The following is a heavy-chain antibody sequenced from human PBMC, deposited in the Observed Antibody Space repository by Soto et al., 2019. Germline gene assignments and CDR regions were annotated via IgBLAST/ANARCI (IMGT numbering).Heavy chain of an antibody. CDR1: GGTFGIYA. CDR2: IIPAFGTT. D-gene: IGHD2-2*02. J-gene: IGHJ6*02. Sequence: QVQLVQSGAAVSKPGSSVKVSCKASGGTFGIYAIGWVRQAPGQGLEWMGGIIPAFGTTKNAQKFQDRVDTTAEESTNTVYMELRGLRFDDTAVYYCARVPRQMLYGPTRNGMDVWGQGTTLIVSS. CDR3: ARVPRQMLYGPTRNGMDV. V-gene: IGHV1-69*01.